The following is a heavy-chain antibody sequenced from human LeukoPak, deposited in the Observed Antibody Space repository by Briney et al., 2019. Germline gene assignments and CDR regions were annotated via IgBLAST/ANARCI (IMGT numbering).Heavy chain of an antibody. CDR3: AKASRIAVARGYFDY. D-gene: IGHD6-19*01. J-gene: IGHJ4*02. Sequence: GGSLRLSCTASGFTFSDYYMSWIRQAPRKVLEWVSYIGSSGTYIHYADSVKGRFTISRDNSKNTLYLQMNSLRAEDTAVYYCAKASRIAVARGYFDYWGQGTLVTVSS. V-gene: IGHV3-11*05. CDR1: GFTFSDYY. CDR2: IGSSGTYI.